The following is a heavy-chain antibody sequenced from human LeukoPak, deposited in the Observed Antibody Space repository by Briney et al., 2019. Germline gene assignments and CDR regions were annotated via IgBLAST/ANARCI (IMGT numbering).Heavy chain of an antibody. CDR3: ARDLQGPYGH. Sequence: SETLSLTCTVSGGSISTYYWSWIRQPPGKGLEWIGYIYYTGSTSYNPSLKSRVTMSLDASKNQFSLELNSVTPADTAVYYCARDLQGPYGHWGQGTLVTVSS. CDR2: IYYTGST. V-gene: IGHV4-59*01. CDR1: GGSISTYY. D-gene: IGHD5-24*01. J-gene: IGHJ4*02.